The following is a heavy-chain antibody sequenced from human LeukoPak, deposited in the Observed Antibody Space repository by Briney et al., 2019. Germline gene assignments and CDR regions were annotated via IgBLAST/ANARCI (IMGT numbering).Heavy chain of an antibody. V-gene: IGHV3-23*01. CDR2: ISGSGGST. D-gene: IGHD6-13*01. J-gene: IGHJ3*01. CDR3: ARDSPIAAAGTN. Sequence: GGSLRLSCAASGFTFSSYAMSWVRQAPGKGLEWVSAISGSGGSTYYADSVKGRFTISRNNAKNSLYLQMNSLRAEDTAVNYCARDSPIAAAGTNWGQGTMVTVSS. CDR1: GFTFSSYA.